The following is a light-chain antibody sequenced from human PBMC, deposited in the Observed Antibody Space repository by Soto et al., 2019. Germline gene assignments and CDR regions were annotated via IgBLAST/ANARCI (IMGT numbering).Light chain of an antibody. V-gene: IGKV1-12*01. CDR3: LQAYNFPRT. J-gene: IGKJ1*01. Sequence: DIQLTQSPSSVSASVGDTVTITCRSSQALNGRLAWLQQQPGRAPKLLISFASTLVSGAPPRFGGSGSGTDFSLTINSLQPEDFAIYYCLQAYNFPRTFGQGTRVEVK. CDR1: QALNGR. CDR2: FAS.